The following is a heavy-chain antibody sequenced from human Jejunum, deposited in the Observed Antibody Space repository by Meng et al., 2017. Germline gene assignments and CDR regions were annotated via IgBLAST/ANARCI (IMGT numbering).Heavy chain of an antibody. CDR1: GGSISSSTYY. CDR2: IYSSGST. V-gene: IGHV4-39*07. J-gene: IGHJ4*02. D-gene: IGHD5-12*01. CDR3: AREGYSGGLYTN. Sequence: SETLSLTCTVSGGSISSSTYYWGWIRQSPGKGLEWIGSIYSSGSTFYNPSLKSRVTISVDTSRNQFSLNLSSVTAADTAIFYCAREGYSGGLYTNWGQGTLVTVSS.